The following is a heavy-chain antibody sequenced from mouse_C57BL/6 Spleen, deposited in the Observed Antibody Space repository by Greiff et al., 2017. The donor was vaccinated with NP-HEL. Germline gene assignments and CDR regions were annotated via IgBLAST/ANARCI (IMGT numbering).Heavy chain of an antibody. CDR1: GYTFTSYW. CDR3: ARGDAAWDYFDY. D-gene: IGHD3-3*01. Sequence: QVQLQQPGAELVRPGSSVKLSCKASGYTFTSYWMDWVKQRPGQGLEWIGNIYPSDSETHYNQKFKDKATLTVDKSSSTAYMQLSSLTSEDSAVYYCARGDAAWDYFDYWGQGTTLTVSS. J-gene: IGHJ2*01. CDR2: IYPSDSET. V-gene: IGHV1-61*01.